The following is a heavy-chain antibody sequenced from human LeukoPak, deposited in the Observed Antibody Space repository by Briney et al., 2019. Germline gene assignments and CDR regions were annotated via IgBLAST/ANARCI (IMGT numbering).Heavy chain of an antibody. CDR3: ARALSGSYYDY. V-gene: IGHV4-59*01. Sequence: SETLSLTCTVSGGSISNYYWSWIRQPPGKGLEWIGYIYYSGSTNYNPSLKSRVTISVDTSKNQFSLKLSSVTAADTAVYYCARALSGSYYDYWGQGALVTVSS. J-gene: IGHJ4*02. CDR1: GGSISNYY. D-gene: IGHD1-26*01. CDR2: IYYSGST.